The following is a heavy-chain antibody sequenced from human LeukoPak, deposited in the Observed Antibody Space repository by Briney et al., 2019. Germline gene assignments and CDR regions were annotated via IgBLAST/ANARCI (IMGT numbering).Heavy chain of an antibody. V-gene: IGHV4-39*01. J-gene: IGHJ4*02. CDR3: ARGTMTTVTYYFDY. CDR2: IYYSGST. D-gene: IGHD4-17*01. Sequence: PSETLSLTCTVSGVSIISSSYYWGWIRQSPGKGLEWIGSIYYSGSTNYNPFLKSRVTISVDTSKDQFSLKLSSVTAADTAVYYCARGTMTTVTYYFDYWGQGTLVTVSS. CDR1: GVSIISSSYY.